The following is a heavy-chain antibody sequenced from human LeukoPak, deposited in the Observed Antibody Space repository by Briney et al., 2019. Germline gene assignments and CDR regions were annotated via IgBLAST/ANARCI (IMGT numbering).Heavy chain of an antibody. V-gene: IGHV1-2*02. CDR2: INPNSGGT. J-gene: IGHJ6*03. CDR3: ARDFNSTYYYYMDV. Sequence: ASVKVSCKASGYTFTGYYMHWVRQAPGQGLEWMGWINPNSGGTNYAQKFQGRVTMTRDTSISTAYMELSRLRSDDTAVYYCARDFNSTYYYYMDVWGKGTTVTVCS. CDR1: GYTFTGYY. D-gene: IGHD2/OR15-2a*01.